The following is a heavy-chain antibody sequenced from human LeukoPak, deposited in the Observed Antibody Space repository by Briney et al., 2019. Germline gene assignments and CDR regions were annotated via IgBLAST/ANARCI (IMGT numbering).Heavy chain of an antibody. CDR3: AKGSYFLDY. CDR2: IRCDGSNK. D-gene: IGHD2-21*01. CDR1: GFTSISSV. V-gene: IGHV3-30*02. Sequence: GGSLRLSCAASGFTSISSVMRSVREAPGKWLEWVSVIRCDGSNKYYADSVKGRFTISRDNSKNTLYLQMNSLRAEDTAVYYCAKGSYFLDYWGQGTLVTVSS. J-gene: IGHJ4*02.